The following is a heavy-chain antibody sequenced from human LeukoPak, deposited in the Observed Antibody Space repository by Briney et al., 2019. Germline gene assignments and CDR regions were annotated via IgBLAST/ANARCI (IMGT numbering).Heavy chain of an antibody. V-gene: IGHV3-74*01. CDR2: INSDGSSA. Sequence: GGSLRLSCAASGFTFSSYWMHWVRQAPGKGLVWVSRINSDGSSASYADSVKGRFTISRDNAKNTLYLQMNSPRAEDTAVYYCARGSGYYDSSGLDYWGQGTLVTVSS. CDR3: ARGSGYYDSSGLDY. J-gene: IGHJ4*02. D-gene: IGHD3-22*01. CDR1: GFTFSSYW.